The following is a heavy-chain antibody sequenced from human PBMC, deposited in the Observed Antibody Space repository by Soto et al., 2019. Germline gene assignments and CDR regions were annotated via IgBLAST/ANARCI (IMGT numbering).Heavy chain of an antibody. CDR3: ASDPGGVDIAMETLLDY. CDR2: INPIFGTA. CDR1: GGTFSSYA. V-gene: IGHV1-69*06. D-gene: IGHD5-18*01. Sequence: QVQLVQSGAEVKKPGSSVKVSCKASGGTFSSYAISWVRQAPGQGLEWMGGINPIFGTANYAQKFQGRVTSTADKSPSTAYMELRCLRSEDTAVYYCASDPGGVDIAMETLLDYWGQGTLVTVSS. J-gene: IGHJ4*02.